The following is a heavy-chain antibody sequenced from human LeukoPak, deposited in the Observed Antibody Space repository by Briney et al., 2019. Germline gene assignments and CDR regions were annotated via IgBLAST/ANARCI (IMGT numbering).Heavy chain of an antibody. CDR2: IRYDGSNK. V-gene: IGHV3-30*02. CDR3: AKDGLACSGGSCYLDY. CDR1: GFTFSSYG. J-gene: IGHJ4*02. Sequence: PGGSLRLSCAASGFTFSSYGMHWVRQAPGKGLEWVAFIRYDGSNKYYADSVKGRFTISRDNSKNTLYLQMNSLRAEDTAVYHCAKDGLACSGGSCYLDYWGQGTLVTFSS. D-gene: IGHD2-15*01.